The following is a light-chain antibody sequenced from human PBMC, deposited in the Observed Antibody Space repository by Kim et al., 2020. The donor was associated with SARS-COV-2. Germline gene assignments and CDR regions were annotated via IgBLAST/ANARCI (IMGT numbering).Light chain of an antibody. CDR2: EVS. CDR1: SRDVGGYND. Sequence: QAVTISCTGTSRDVGGYNDVSWYQQHPGTAPKLMIYEVSKRPSGVPDRFSGSKSGNTASLTVSGLQAEDEADYYCTSYAGSNNFVLFGGGTQLTVL. CDR3: TSYAGSNNFVL. V-gene: IGLV2-8*01. J-gene: IGLJ2*01.